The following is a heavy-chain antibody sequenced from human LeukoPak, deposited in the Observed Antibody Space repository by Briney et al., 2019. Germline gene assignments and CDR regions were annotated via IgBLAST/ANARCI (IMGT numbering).Heavy chain of an antibody. CDR2: ISSSGSTI. Sequence: GGSLRLSCAASGFTFSDYYMSWIRQAPGKGLEGVSYISSSGSTIYYADSAKGRFTISRDNAKNSLYLQMNSLRAEDTAVYYCARDLAYSGWFDPWGQGTLVTVSS. D-gene: IGHD4-11*01. CDR3: ARDLAYSGWFDP. V-gene: IGHV3-11*01. CDR1: GFTFSDYY. J-gene: IGHJ5*02.